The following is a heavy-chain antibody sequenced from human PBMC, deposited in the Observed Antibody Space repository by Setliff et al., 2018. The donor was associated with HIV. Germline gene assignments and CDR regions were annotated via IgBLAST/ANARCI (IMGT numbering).Heavy chain of an antibody. CDR2: VHYAGNT. CDR3: AREADGIDF. D-gene: IGHD2-15*01. Sequence: SETLSLTCTVSGGSITSSTYYWGWIRQPPGKGLEWIGTVHYAGNTYHNPSLKSRVTISVEVSKNQISLKLTAVTAADSAVYYCAREADGIDFWGQGTLVTVSS. V-gene: IGHV4-39*02. CDR1: GGSITSSTYY. J-gene: IGHJ4*02.